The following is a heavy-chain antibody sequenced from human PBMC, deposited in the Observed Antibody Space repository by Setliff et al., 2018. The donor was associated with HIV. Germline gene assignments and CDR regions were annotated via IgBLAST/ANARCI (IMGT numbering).Heavy chain of an antibody. J-gene: IGHJ4*02. CDR2: TNNDGSIT. CDR3: VKWNYPNS. Sequence: GGSLRLSCAASGFTLSDHWMHRVRQVPGKGLVWVSRTNNDGSITNYADFVKGRSTMSRDSAKNTLYLQMNSLRVEDTAVYYCVKWNYPNSWGQGTLVT. D-gene: IGHD1-7*01. V-gene: IGHV3-74*01. CDR1: GFTLSDHW.